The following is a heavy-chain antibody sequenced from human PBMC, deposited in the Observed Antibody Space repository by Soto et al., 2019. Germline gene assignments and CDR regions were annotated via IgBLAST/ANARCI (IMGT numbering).Heavy chain of an antibody. D-gene: IGHD3-3*01. V-gene: IGHV3-74*01. J-gene: IGHJ4*02. CDR3: ASAIRFLEWLFDY. CDR1: GFTFSSYW. Sequence: GGSLRLSCAASGFTFSSYWMHWVRQAPGKGLVWVSRINSDGSSTSYADSVKGRFTISRDNAKNTLYLQMNSLRAEDTAVYYCASAIRFLEWLFDYWGQGTLVTVSS. CDR2: INSDGSST.